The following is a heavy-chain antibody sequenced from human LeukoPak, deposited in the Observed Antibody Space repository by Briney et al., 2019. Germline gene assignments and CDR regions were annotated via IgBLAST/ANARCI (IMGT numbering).Heavy chain of an antibody. CDR2: MYYSGST. Sequence: SETLSLTCTVSGGSISSYYWSWIRQPPGKGLEWIGSMYYSGSTNYKPSLKSRVTISVDASKNQFSLKLSSVTAADTAVYYCARHAYYYDRSGSYEAFDIWGQGTMVTVSS. V-gene: IGHV4-59*08. CDR3: ARHAYYYDRSGSYEAFDI. CDR1: GGSISSYY. D-gene: IGHD3-22*01. J-gene: IGHJ3*02.